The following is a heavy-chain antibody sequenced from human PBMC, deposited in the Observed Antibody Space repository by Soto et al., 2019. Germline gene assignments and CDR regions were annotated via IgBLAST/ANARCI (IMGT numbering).Heavy chain of an antibody. CDR3: ARLFTEGATFREDAFDI. Sequence: QLVQSGGGVKTPGASVKVSCTTSRYTFTSHGIAWGRKAPGQGLEWMGWISTFNGKTDYAQKFQGRVTMTADTITSNADMELRSLRSDDTAVYFCARLFTEGATFREDAFDIWGQETKVTVS. V-gene: IGHV1-18*01. D-gene: IGHD1-26*01. CDR1: RYTFTSHG. J-gene: IGHJ3*02. CDR2: ISTFNGKT.